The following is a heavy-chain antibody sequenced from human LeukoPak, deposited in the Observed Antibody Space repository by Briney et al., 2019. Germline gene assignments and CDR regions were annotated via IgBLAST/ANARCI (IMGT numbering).Heavy chain of an antibody. CDR3: AIASMVPEMAYRFDP. D-gene: IGHD3-10*01. J-gene: IGHJ5*02. CDR1: EYDFSNYW. V-gene: IGHV5-51*01. CDR2: IYPGDSDT. Sequence: GESLKISCRGSEYDFSNYWIGWVRQMPGKGLEWMGIIYPGDSDTRYSPSFQGQVTISADKSISTAYLQWSSLQVSDTAMYYCAIASMVPEMAYRFDPWGQGTLVTVSS.